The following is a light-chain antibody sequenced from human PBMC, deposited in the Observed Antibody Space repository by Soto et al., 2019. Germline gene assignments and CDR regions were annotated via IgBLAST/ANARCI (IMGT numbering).Light chain of an antibody. CDR2: GAS. V-gene: IGKV3-20*01. Sequence: EIVLTQSPGTLSLSPRERATLSCRASQSISSTYLAWYQQKPGQPPRLLIYGASSRAAGIPDRFSGSGYGTDFTLTISRLEPEDFAVYYCQQYGTFGPGTKVDIK. CDR1: QSISSTY. J-gene: IGKJ3*01. CDR3: QQYGT.